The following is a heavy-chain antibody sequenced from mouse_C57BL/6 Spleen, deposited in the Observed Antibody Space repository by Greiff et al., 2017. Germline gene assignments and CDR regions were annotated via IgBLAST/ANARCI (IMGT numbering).Heavy chain of an antibody. J-gene: IGHJ1*03. CDR3: ARCPYGNYGDWYFDV. CDR1: GYTFTSYW. D-gene: IGHD2-1*01. CDR2: IDPSDSYT. Sequence: VQLQQPGAELVMPGASVKLSCKASGYTFTSYWMHWVKQRPGQGLEWIGEIDPSDSYTNYNQKFKGKSTLTVDKSSSTAYMQLSSLTSEDYAVYYCARCPYGNYGDWYFDVWGTGTTVTVSS. V-gene: IGHV1-69*01.